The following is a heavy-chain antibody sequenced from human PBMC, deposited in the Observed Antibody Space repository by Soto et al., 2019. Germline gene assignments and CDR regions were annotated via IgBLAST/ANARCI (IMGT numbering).Heavy chain of an antibody. J-gene: IGHJ5*02. D-gene: IGHD2-21*02. CDR2: IYYSGST. V-gene: IGHV4-28*01. Sequence: SETLSLTCAVSGYSISSSNWWGWIRQPPGKGLEWIGYIYYSGSTNYNPSLKSRVTISVDTSKNQFSLKLSSVTAADTAVYYCARHRGVVVTAILHPWGQGTLVTVSS. CDR1: GYSISSSNW. CDR3: ARHRGVVVTAILHP.